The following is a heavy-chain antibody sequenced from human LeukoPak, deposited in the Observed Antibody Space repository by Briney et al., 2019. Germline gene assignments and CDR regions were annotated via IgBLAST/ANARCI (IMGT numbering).Heavy chain of an antibody. Sequence: SETLSLTCAVYGGSFSGYQWSWIRQPPGKGMEWIGEINHSGSTNYNPSLKSRVNISVDTSKNQFSLKLSSVTAADTAVYYCARTSIYYDSSGYRSWGQGTLVTVSS. J-gene: IGHJ5*02. CDR3: ARTSIYYDSSGYRS. V-gene: IGHV4-34*01. CDR1: GGSFSGYQ. D-gene: IGHD3-22*01. CDR2: INHSGST.